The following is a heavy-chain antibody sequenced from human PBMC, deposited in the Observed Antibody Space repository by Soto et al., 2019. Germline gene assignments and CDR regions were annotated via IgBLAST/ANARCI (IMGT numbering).Heavy chain of an antibody. D-gene: IGHD3-9*01. J-gene: IGHJ4*02. V-gene: IGHV4-34*01. CDR3: ARARLVRYLAWLSRYYFDY. CDR1: GGSFSGYY. Sequence: ASETLSLTCAVYGGSFSGYYWSWIRQPPGKGLEWIGEINHSGSTNYNPSLKSRVTLSVDTSKNQFSLRLSSVTAADTAVYYRARARLVRYLAWLSRYYFDYWGQGTLVTVSS. CDR2: INHSGST.